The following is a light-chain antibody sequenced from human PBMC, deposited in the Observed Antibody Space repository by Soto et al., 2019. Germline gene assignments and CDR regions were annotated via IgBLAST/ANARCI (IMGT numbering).Light chain of an antibody. CDR3: QQYGSSPPYT. CDR2: GSS. V-gene: IGKV3-20*01. Sequence: EIVLTQSPGTLSLSPGERATLSCRASQSGSGNYLAWYQQKPGQSPRLLIYGSSDRATGIPDRFSGSGSGTDFTLTITRVEPEDFAVYYCQQYGSSPPYTFGQGTKLEIK. J-gene: IGKJ2*01. CDR1: QSGSGNY.